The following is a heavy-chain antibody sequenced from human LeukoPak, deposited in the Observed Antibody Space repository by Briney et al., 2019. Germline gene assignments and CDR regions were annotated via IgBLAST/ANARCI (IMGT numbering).Heavy chain of an antibody. CDR1: GFTFGSYS. J-gene: IGHJ6*03. V-gene: IGHV3-21*01. Sequence: GGSLRLSCAASGFTFGSYSMNWVRQAPGKGLECVSSISSSSSYIYYADSVKGRFTISRDNAKNSLYLQMNSLRAEDTAVYYCARVPVVGATTGYYYYYMDVWGKGTTVTVSS. CDR2: ISSSSSYI. D-gene: IGHD1-26*01. CDR3: ARVPVVGATTGYYYYYMDV.